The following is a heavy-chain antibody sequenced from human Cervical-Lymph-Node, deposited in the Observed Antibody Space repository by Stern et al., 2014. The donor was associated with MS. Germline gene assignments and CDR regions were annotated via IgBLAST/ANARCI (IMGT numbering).Heavy chain of an antibody. D-gene: IGHD2-8*01. J-gene: IGHJ4*02. CDR2: LFSNDEK. V-gene: IGHV2-26*03. CDR1: GLSLSNARMG. CDR3: ARIPYCTNGVCSLWDYFFDL. Sequence: ESGPVLVKPTETVTLTCTISGLSLSNARMGVTWIRQPPGKALEWLAQLFSNDEKSYNTSLESRLTISQDTSQSQVVLTMTNMEPVDTATYYCARIPYCTNGVCSLWDYFFDLWGQGILVTVSS.